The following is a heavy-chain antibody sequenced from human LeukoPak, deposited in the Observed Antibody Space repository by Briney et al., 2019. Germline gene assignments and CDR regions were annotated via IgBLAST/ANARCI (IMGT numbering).Heavy chain of an antibody. J-gene: IGHJ5*02. D-gene: IGHD1-14*01. V-gene: IGHV3-23*01. CDR2: ISGSGAST. CDR3: AKDSGNRDNWFDP. CDR1: GFAFSSYA. Sequence: GGSLRLSCAASGFAFSSYAMTWVRQAPGKGLEWVSDISGSGASTYYADSVKGRFTISRDNSKNTLYLQMNSLRAEDTAVHYCAKDSGNRDNWFDPWGQGTLVTVSS.